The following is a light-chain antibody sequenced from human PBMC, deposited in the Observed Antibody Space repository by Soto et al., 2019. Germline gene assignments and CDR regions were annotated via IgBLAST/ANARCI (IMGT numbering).Light chain of an antibody. V-gene: IGKV3-15*01. CDR1: QSVGSN. CDR3: QQYNNWPYT. CDR2: GAS. J-gene: IGKJ2*01. Sequence: EMVVTQSPATLSVSPGERATLSCRASQSVGSNLAWYQQKPGQAPRFLIFGASTRATGIPARFSGSGSGTEFTLTISSLQSEDFAVYYCQQYNNWPYTFGQGTKLEIK.